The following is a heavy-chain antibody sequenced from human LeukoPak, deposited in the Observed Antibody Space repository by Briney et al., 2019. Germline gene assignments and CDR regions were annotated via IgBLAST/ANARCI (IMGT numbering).Heavy chain of an antibody. CDR3: ARGYDFWSGPNRYFDL. Sequence: PGGSLRLSCAASGFTFSSYWMSWVRQAPGKGLEWVANIKQDGSEKYYVDSVKGRFTISRDNAKNSLYLQMNSLRAEDTAVYYCARGYDFWSGPNRYFDLWGRGTLVTVSS. CDR1: GFTFSSYW. J-gene: IGHJ2*01. D-gene: IGHD3-3*01. V-gene: IGHV3-7*01. CDR2: IKQDGSEK.